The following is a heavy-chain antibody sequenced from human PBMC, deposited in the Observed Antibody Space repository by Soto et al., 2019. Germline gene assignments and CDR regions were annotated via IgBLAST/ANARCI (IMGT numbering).Heavy chain of an antibody. CDR1: GGTFSSYA. V-gene: IGHV1-69*06. D-gene: IGHD1-1*01. CDR3: ARGGGSMELEAEGWYYGMDV. J-gene: IGHJ6*02. CDR2: IIPIFGTA. Sequence: QVQLVQSGAEVKKPGSSVKVSCKASGGTFSSYAISWVRQAPGQGLGWMGGIIPIFGTANYAQKFQGRVKITGDKSTSTAYMEVGSLRSEDTAVYYCARGGGSMELEAEGWYYGMDVWGQGTTVTVAS.